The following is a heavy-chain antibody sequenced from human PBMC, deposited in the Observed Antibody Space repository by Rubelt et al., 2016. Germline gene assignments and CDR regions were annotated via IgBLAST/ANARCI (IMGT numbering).Heavy chain of an antibody. D-gene: IGHD6-19*01. CDR2: IIPIFGTA. Sequence: QVQLVQSGAEVKKPGSSVMVSCKASGGTFRSYAISWVRQAPGQGLEWMGGIIPIFGTATYAQKFQGRVTMTTDTSTSTAYMGLRSLRSDDTAVYYCARDRTWLVPGLDAFDIWGQGTMVTVSS. CDR3: ARDRTWLVPGLDAFDI. J-gene: IGHJ3*02. CDR1: GGTFRSYA. V-gene: IGHV1-69*06.